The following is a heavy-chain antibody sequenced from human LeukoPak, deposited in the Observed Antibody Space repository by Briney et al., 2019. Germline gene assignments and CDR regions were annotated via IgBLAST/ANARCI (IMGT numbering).Heavy chain of an antibody. CDR2: VHPDTGYA. CDR3: ARGPRNDP. Sequence: ASVKVSCKTSGYPFTTYEINWVRQAAGQGLEWMGWVHPDTGYADYAQKFQGRVTMTSDTSISTSYMELSSLRSDDTAVYFCARGPRNDPWGQGTLVTVSS. J-gene: IGHJ5*02. D-gene: IGHD1-14*01. CDR1: GYPFTTYE. V-gene: IGHV1-8*01.